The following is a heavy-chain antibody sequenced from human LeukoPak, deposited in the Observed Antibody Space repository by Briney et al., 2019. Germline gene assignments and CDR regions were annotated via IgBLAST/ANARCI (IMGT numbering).Heavy chain of an antibody. Sequence: SETLSLTCAVYGGSFSGYYWSWIRQPPGKGLEWIGYIYHSGSTYYNPSLKSRVTISVDTSKNQFSLKLSSVTAADTAVYYCARQGSGSYHTWGNFDYWGQGTLVTVSS. V-gene: IGHV4-34*01. CDR1: GGSFSGYY. CDR3: ARQGSGSYHTWGNFDY. D-gene: IGHD1-26*01. CDR2: IYHSGST. J-gene: IGHJ4*02.